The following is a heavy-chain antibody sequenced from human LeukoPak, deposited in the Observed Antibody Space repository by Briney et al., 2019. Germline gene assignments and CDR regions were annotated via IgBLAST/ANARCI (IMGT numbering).Heavy chain of an antibody. Sequence: GGSLRLSCAASGFTFDNHAISWVRQAPGKGLEWVSGIGFCGRSTYYADSVRGRFTISRDDSRNTVYLQMNSLRAEDTAVYYCAKDWASGNYFDYWGQGTLVTVSS. J-gene: IGHJ4*02. V-gene: IGHV3-23*01. CDR2: IGFCGRST. D-gene: IGHD1-14*01. CDR3: AKDWASGNYFDY. CDR1: GFTFDNHA.